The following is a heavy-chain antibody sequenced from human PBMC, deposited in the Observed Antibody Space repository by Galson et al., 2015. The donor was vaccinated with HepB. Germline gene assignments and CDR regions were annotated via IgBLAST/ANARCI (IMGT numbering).Heavy chain of an antibody. CDR1: GDSVRTYY. CDR3: ATTHCTGISCPLDFDH. V-gene: IGHV4-59*02. J-gene: IGHJ4*02. D-gene: IGHD2-8*02. Sequence: LSLTCVVSGDSVRTYYWSWVRQPPGKGLEWIGYISDSGRTHYNPSLKSRVTMSIDTSKNQFSLKLNSVTAADTAVYFCATTHCTGISCPLDFDHWGQGTLVTVSS. CDR2: ISDSGRT.